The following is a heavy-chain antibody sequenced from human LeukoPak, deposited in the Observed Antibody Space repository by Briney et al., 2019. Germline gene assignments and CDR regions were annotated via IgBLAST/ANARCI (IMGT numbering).Heavy chain of an antibody. CDR3: ARDLRGYSYGTDAFDI. CDR2: IYSGGST. D-gene: IGHD5-18*01. J-gene: IGHJ3*02. Sequence: PGGSLRLSCAASGFTVSSNYMSWVREAPGKGLEWVSVIYSGGSTYYADSVKGRFTISRDNSKNTLYLQMNSLRAEDTAVYYCARDLRGYSYGTDAFDIWGQGTMVTVSS. CDR1: GFTVSSNY. V-gene: IGHV3-66*01.